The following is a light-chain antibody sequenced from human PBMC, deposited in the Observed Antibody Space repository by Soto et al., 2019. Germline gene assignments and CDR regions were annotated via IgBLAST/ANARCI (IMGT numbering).Light chain of an antibody. CDR2: RYN. V-gene: IGLV1-40*01. CDR1: TSNIGAGYD. CDR3: QSYDSSLSAVV. Sequence: QPVLTQPPSVSGAPGQRVTISCTGSTSNIGAGYDVYWYQQLPGTAPKVLIYRYNNRPSGVPDRFSGSKSGTSASLAITGLQAEDEADYYCQSYDSSLSAVVFGGGTKLTVL. J-gene: IGLJ2*01.